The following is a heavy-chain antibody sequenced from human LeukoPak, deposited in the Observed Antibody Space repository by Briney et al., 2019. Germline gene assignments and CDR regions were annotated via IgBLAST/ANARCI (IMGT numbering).Heavy chain of an antibody. CDR3: AKGSLSYPGDYFDY. CDR1: GFTFSSYW. D-gene: IGHD3-16*02. Sequence: PGGSLRLSCTASGFTFSSYWMSWVRQAPGKGLEWVSAISGSGGSTYYADSVKGRFTISRDNSKNTLYLQMNSLRAEDTAVYYCAKGSLSYPGDYFDYWGQGTLVTVSS. V-gene: IGHV3-23*01. J-gene: IGHJ4*02. CDR2: ISGSGGST.